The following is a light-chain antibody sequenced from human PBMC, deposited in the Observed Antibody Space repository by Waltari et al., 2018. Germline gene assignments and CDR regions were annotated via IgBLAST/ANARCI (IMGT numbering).Light chain of an antibody. CDR3: LSPETRGSWV. CDR2: TDR. J-gene: IGLJ2*01. V-gene: IGLV3-25*03. CDR1: ALPKKY. Sequence: SYELTQSPSVSLSPGQTARITCSGDALPKKYAYWYQKKPGQAPVLIIFTDRERPSGIPGRFSGSTSGTTVTLTITGVQAEDEADYYCLSPETRGSWVFGGGTKLTVL.